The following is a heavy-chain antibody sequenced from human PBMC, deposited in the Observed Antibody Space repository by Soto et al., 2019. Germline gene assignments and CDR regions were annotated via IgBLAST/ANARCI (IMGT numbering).Heavy chain of an antibody. D-gene: IGHD4-17*01. CDR3: ARGGWTTGGYYYYYYGMDV. CDR1: GGSFSGYY. V-gene: IGHV4-34*01. J-gene: IGHJ6*02. CDR2: INHSGST. Sequence: PSETLSLTCAGYGGSFSGYYWSWIRQPPGKGLEWIGEINHSGSTNYNPSLKSRVTISVDTSKNQFSLKLSSVTAADTAVYYCARGGWTTGGYYYYYYGMDVWGQGTTVTVSS.